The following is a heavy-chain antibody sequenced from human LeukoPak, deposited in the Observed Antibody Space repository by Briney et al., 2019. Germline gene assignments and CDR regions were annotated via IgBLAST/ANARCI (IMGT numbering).Heavy chain of an antibody. J-gene: IGHJ4*02. Sequence: ASVTVSCKASGYTFTDYYMHWVRQAPGQGLEWMGWINPNSGGTNYAQKFQGRVTMTRDTSISTAYMELSRLRSDDTAVYYCARGGQPLGNPFDYWGQGTLVTVSS. CDR2: INPNSGGT. D-gene: IGHD6-13*01. V-gene: IGHV1-2*02. CDR3: ARGGQPLGNPFDY. CDR1: GYTFTDYY.